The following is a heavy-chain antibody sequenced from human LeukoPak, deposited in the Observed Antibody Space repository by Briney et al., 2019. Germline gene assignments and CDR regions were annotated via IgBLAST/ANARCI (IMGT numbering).Heavy chain of an antibody. CDR3: ARTQSQSGSYRYYFGY. V-gene: IGHV4-61*08. J-gene: IGHJ4*02. D-gene: IGHD1-26*01. Sequence: PSETLSLTCTVSGASVGSAGYHWSWIRQPPGGGLGWIGYIYYISNTNYNPSLKSRVTVSVDPSKNQFSLKLNSVTAADTAVYYCARTQSQSGSYRYYFGYWGQGTLVTVSS. CDR2: IYYISNT. CDR1: GASVGSAGYH.